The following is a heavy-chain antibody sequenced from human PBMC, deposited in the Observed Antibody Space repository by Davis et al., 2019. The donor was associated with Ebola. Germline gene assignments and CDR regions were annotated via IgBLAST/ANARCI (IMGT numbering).Heavy chain of an antibody. J-gene: IGHJ3*02. CDR3: AKDTSNIWFDI. CDR1: GFRVSGPY. V-gene: IGHV3-23*01. Sequence: GESLKISCAASGFRVSGPYMSWVRQAPGKGLEWVSTLGTSADTYYAESVKGRFTISRDNSKNTLYLQMNGLRVEDTAIYYCAKDTSNIWFDIWGQGTMVTVSS. D-gene: IGHD1-26*01. CDR2: LGTSADT.